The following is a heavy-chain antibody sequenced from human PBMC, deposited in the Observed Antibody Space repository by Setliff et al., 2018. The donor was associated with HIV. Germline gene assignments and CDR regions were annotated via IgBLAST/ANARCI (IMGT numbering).Heavy chain of an antibody. CDR3: ARDNVDSDSRTYLHH. Sequence: SVKVSCKASGGSFSSYALHWVRQAPGQGLEWMGNILPIFNKVNYAQKFRGRVTITADKSTSTAYMELSSLTSDDAAVYFCARDNVDSDSRTYLHHWGQGTLVT. CDR2: ILPIFNKV. J-gene: IGHJ5*02. V-gene: IGHV1-69*04. CDR1: GGSFSSYA. D-gene: IGHD3-22*01.